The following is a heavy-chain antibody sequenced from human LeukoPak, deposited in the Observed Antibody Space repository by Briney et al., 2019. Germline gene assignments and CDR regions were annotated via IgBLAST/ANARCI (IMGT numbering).Heavy chain of an antibody. V-gene: IGHV1-69*13. J-gene: IGHJ6*03. Sequence: ASVKVSCKAFGYTFTSNYMHWVRQAPGQGLEWMGGIIPIFGTANYAQKFQGRVTFTADESTSTTYMELSSLTSEDTAVYYCATSGGDYYYYSLDVWGKGTPVTISS. CDR3: ATSGGDYYYYSLDV. CDR2: IIPIFGTA. CDR1: GYTFTSNY. D-gene: IGHD3-10*01.